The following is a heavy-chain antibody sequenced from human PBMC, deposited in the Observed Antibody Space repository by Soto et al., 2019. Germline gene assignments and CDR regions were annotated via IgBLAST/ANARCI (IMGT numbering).Heavy chain of an antibody. J-gene: IGHJ6*02. Sequence: GESLKISCKGSGYSFTSYWISWVRQMPGKGLEWMGRIDPSDSYTNYSPSFQGHVTISADKSISTAYLQWSSLKASDTAMYYCARTRAPGRYYYGMDVWGQGTTVTVSS. CDR3: ARTRAPGRYYYGMDV. D-gene: IGHD2-15*01. V-gene: IGHV5-10-1*01. CDR1: GYSFTSYW. CDR2: IDPSDSYT.